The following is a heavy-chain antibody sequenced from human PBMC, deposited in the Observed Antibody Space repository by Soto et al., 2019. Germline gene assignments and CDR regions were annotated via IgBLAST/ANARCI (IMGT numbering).Heavy chain of an antibody. V-gene: IGHV3-23*01. CDR2: ISGSGGST. Sequence: GGSLRLSCAASGFTFSSYAMSWVRQAPGKGLEWVSAISGSGGSTYYADSVKGRFNISRDNSKNKLYLQMNSLRAEDTAVYYCAKVLEWLFASAYGMDVWGQGTTVTVSS. CDR3: AKVLEWLFASAYGMDV. CDR1: GFTFSSYA. J-gene: IGHJ6*02. D-gene: IGHD3-3*01.